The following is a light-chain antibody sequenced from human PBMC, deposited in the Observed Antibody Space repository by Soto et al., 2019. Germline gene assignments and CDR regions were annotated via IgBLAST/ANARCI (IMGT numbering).Light chain of an antibody. J-gene: IGKJ1*01. V-gene: IGKV1-6*01. CDR1: QGIRSD. Sequence: AIQMTQSPSSLSASVGDRVTITCRASQGIRSDLGWYQQKPGKAPKFLIYAASSLQSGVTSRFSGSGSGTDFTLTISSLPPEDFATSYCLQEYNYPPTFGQGTKVEIQ. CDR2: AAS. CDR3: LQEYNYPPT.